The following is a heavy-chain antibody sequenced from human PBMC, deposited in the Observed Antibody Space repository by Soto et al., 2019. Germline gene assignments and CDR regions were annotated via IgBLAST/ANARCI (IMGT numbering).Heavy chain of an antibody. V-gene: IGHV3-74*01. D-gene: IGHD3-3*01. J-gene: IGHJ5*02. CDR2: IQSDGSSI. Sequence: EVQMVESGGGLVQPGGSLRLSWAASGFIVNNYWMHGVRQVPWKGLMWVSRIQSDGSSIDYADSVKGRFTIYRDNAKNTVYLQMSSLRVEDTDVYYCARSGGIDPWGQGTLFTVSS. CDR3: ARSGGIDP. CDR1: GFIVNNYW.